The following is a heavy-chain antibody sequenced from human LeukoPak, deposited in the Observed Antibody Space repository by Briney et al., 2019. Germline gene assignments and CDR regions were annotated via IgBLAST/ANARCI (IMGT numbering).Heavy chain of an antibody. Sequence: PSETLSLTCAVYGGSFSGYYWSWIRQPPGKGLEWIGEINHSGSTNYNPSLKSRVTISVDTSKNQFSLKLSSVTAADTAVYYCATTSPQHTAMAPSYYYYYMDVWGKGTTVTVSS. CDR1: GGSFSGYY. V-gene: IGHV4-34*01. CDR2: INHSGST. CDR3: ATTSPQHTAMAPSYYYYYMDV. J-gene: IGHJ6*03. D-gene: IGHD5-18*01.